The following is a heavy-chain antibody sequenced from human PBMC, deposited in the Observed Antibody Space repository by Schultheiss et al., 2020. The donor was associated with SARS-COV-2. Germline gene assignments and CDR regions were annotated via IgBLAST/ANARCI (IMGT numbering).Heavy chain of an antibody. CDR3: ARPISGTAAFDI. CDR1: GFSLSTSGVG. V-gene: IGHV2-5*02. CDR2: IYWDDDK. Sequence: SGPTLVKPTQTLTLTCTFSGFSLSTSGVGVGWIRQPPGKALEWLALIYWDDDKWYSPSLKTRLTITKDTSKNQVVLTMTNMDPVDTATYYCARPISGTAAFDIWGQGTMVTVSS. J-gene: IGHJ3*02. D-gene: IGHD1-20*01.